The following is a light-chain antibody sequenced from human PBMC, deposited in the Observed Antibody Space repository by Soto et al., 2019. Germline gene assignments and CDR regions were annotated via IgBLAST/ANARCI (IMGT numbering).Light chain of an antibody. CDR1: QSVSSY. V-gene: IGKV3-11*01. CDR2: DAS. J-gene: IGKJ4*01. Sequence: EIVLTQSPATLSLSPGERATLSCRASQSVSSYLAWYQQKPVQAPSLLIYDASNRATGIPARFSGSGSGTDFTLTISSLEPEDFAFYYCQQRSNWPLTFGGGTKVEIK. CDR3: QQRSNWPLT.